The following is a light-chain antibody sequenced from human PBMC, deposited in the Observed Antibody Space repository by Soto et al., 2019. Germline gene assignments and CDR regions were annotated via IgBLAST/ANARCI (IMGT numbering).Light chain of an antibody. CDR3: QQYYATPPYT. CDR1: QSVLYSSNNKNY. CDR2: WAP. J-gene: IGKJ2*01. Sequence: DIVMTQSPDSLAVSLGERATINCKSSQSVLYSSNNKNYLAWYQQKPGQPPKLLIYWAPTRESGVPDRFSGRVSGIDFALTVSSLQAEDVAVYYCQQYYATPPYTFGQGTKVEIK. V-gene: IGKV4-1*01.